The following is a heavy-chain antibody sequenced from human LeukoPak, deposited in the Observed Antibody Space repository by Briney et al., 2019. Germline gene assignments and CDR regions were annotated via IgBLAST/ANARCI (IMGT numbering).Heavy chain of an antibody. V-gene: IGHV3-23*01. CDR2: IRGTEYST. CDR3: ANLTLQGWSCSGGSCGYTSYYMDV. D-gene: IGHD2-15*01. Sequence: GGSLRLSCAASGFTLSIYAITWVRQAPRKGLEWGSYIRGTEYSTFYADTVRGRYTISRDNSKNTLWLKMKSLRDEDTAVYYCANLTLQGWSCSGGSCGYTSYYMDVWGKGTTVTVSS. J-gene: IGHJ6*03. CDR1: GFTLSIYA.